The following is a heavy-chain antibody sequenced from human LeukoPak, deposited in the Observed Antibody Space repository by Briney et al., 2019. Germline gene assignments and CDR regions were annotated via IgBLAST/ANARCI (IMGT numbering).Heavy chain of an antibody. CDR3: AKDLDGDYGHYYYGMDV. Sequence: SETLSLTCTVSGGSISSYYWSWIRQPPGKGLEWIGYIYYSGSTNYNPSLKSRVTISVDTSKNQFSLKLSSVTAADTAVYYCAKDLDGDYGHYYYGMDVWGQGTTVTVSS. D-gene: IGHD4-17*01. V-gene: IGHV4-59*12. CDR2: IYYSGST. J-gene: IGHJ6*02. CDR1: GGSISSYY.